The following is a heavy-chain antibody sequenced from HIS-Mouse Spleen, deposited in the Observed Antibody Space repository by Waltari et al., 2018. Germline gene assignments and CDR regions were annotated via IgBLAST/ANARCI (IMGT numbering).Heavy chain of an antibody. CDR3: ARVEYYDSSGYYYVGWFDP. J-gene: IGHJ5*02. CDR2: IIPILGIA. Sequence: QVQLVQSGAEVKKPGSSVNVSCKASGGTFSSDAISVVLTAPGQRPPWMGRIIPILGIANYAQKFQGRVTITADKSTSTAYMELSSLRSEDTAVYYCARVEYYDSSGYYYVGWFDPWGQGTLVTVSS. CDR1: GGTFSSDA. D-gene: IGHD3-22*01. V-gene: IGHV1-69*04.